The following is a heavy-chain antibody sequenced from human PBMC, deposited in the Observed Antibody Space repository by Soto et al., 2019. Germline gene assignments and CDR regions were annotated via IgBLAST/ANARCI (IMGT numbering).Heavy chain of an antibody. CDR2: IYYSGST. CDR1: GGSISSYY. CDR3: AREQLAGRYYYYGMDV. Sequence: SETLSLTCTVSGGSISSYYWSWIRQPPGKGLEWIGYIYYSGSTNYNPSLKSRVTISVDTSKNQFSLKLSSVTAADTAVYYCAREQLAGRYYYYGMDVWGQGTTVTVSS. V-gene: IGHV4-59*01. D-gene: IGHD6-6*01. J-gene: IGHJ6*02.